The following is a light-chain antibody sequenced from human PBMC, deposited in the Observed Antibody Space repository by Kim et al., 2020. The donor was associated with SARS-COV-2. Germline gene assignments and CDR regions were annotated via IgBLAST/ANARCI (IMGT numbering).Light chain of an antibody. CDR2: TAS. Sequence: SASVGDRVTITCRASHVMSTYLAWYQQKPGKAPKLLIYTASTLQSGVPSRFSGSGSGTEFTLTISSLQPEDFATYYCQQLNSYPYTFGQGTKLEI. CDR1: HVMSTY. V-gene: IGKV1-9*01. J-gene: IGKJ2*01. CDR3: QQLNSYPYT.